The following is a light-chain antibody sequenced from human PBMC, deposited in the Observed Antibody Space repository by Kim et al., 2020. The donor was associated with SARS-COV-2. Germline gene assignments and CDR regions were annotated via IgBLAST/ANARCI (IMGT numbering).Light chain of an antibody. Sequence: QSVLTQPPSVSGAPGQRVAISCTGSSSNIGAGFDVHWFQQFPGTAPKLLIYANNNRPSGVPDRFSGSKSGTSASLAITGLQAEDEADYYCQSYDNSLSGPEVFGTGTKVTVL. J-gene: IGLJ1*01. CDR3: QSYDNSLSGPEV. V-gene: IGLV1-40*01. CDR2: ANN. CDR1: SSNIGAGFD.